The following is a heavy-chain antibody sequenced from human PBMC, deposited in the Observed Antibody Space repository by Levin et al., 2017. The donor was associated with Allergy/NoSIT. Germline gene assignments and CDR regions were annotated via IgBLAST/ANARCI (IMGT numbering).Heavy chain of an antibody. CDR3: ARDYDILTGYHTHNWFDP. CDR1: GDSVSSNSAA. D-gene: IGHD3-9*01. Sequence: SQTLSLTCAISGDSVSSNSAAWNWIRQSPSRGLEWLGRTYYRSKWYNDYAVSVKSRITINPDTSKNQFSLQLNSVTPEDTAVYYCARDYDILTGYHTHNWFDPWGQGTLVTVSS. CDR2: TYYRSKWYN. V-gene: IGHV6-1*01. J-gene: IGHJ5*02.